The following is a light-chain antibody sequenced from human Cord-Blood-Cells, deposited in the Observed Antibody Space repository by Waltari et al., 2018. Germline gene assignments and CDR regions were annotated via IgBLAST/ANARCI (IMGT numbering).Light chain of an antibody. CDR3: CSYAGSSTVVV. Sequence: QSALTQPASVSGSPGQSITISCTGTSSDVGSYNLVSWYQQHPGKAPKLMIYEGGKRPSGVSNRFCGSKSGNTPSLTISGLQAEDEADYYCCSYAGSSTVVVFGGGTKLTVL. CDR2: EGG. V-gene: IGLV2-23*01. J-gene: IGLJ3*02. CDR1: SSDVGSYNL.